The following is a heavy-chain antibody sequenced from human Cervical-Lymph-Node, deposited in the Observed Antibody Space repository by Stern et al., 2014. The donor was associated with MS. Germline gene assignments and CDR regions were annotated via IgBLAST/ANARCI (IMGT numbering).Heavy chain of an antibody. J-gene: IGHJ4*02. CDR3: ARLGSGYDSSYLDF. D-gene: IGHD5-12*01. V-gene: IGHV1-69*01. CDR2: IIPIFGTA. CDR1: GGTFSTDK. Sequence: VHLVDSGSEAKKPGSSVKVSCKVSGGTFSTDKISWVRQAPGQGLEWMGGIIPIFGTADYAQKFQDRVTIIADESTSEVHMEMSSLRSEDTGVYYCARLGSGYDSSYLDFWGQGTRVTVSS.